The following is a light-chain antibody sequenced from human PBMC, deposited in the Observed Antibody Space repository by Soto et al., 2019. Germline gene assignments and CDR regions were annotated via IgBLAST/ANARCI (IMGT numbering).Light chain of an antibody. CDR3: QQRSSWT. Sequence: EIVLTQSPATLSLSPGERATLSCRASQSVSSFLGWYQQKPGQAPRLLIYDASNRAPGIPARFSGSGSGTDFTLTISSLEPEDFEVYYCQQRSSWTFGQGTKVEIK. V-gene: IGKV3-11*01. CDR2: DAS. CDR1: QSVSSF. J-gene: IGKJ1*01.